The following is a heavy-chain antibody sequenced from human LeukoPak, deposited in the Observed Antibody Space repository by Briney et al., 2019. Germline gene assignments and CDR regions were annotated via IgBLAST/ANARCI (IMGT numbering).Heavy chain of an antibody. J-gene: IGHJ4*02. D-gene: IGHD5-18*01. CDR2: IYYSGST. CDR1: GGSISSGDYY. Sequence: SETLSLTCTVSGGSISSGDYYWSWIRQPPGKGLEWIGYIYYSGSTNYNPSLKSRVTISVDTSKNQFSLKLSSVTAADTAVYYCARTRIQLNYFDYWGQGTLVTVSS. CDR3: ARTRIQLNYFDY. V-gene: IGHV4-61*08.